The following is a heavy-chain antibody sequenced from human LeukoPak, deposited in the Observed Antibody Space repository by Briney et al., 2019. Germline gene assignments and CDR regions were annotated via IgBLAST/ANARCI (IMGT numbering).Heavy chain of an antibody. CDR3: ARGWLAETTVVTPYNY. CDR2: IIPIFGTP. V-gene: IGHV1-69*13. D-gene: IGHD4-23*01. CDR1: GGTFSSYA. Sequence: SVKVSCKASGGTFSSYAISWVRQAPGQGLEWMGGIIPIFGTPNYAQKFQGRVTITADESTSTAYMELSSLRSEDTAVYYCARGWLAETTVVTPYNYWGQGTLVTVSS. J-gene: IGHJ4*02.